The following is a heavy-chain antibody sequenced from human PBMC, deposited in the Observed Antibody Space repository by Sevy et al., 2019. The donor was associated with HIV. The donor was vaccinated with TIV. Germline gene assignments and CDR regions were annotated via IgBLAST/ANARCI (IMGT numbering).Heavy chain of an antibody. J-gene: IGHJ4*02. D-gene: IGHD5-12*01. CDR1: GDSISNYY. CDR3: ARGIVAYYFDY. Sequence: SETLSLTCTVSGDSISNYYWSWIRQSPGKGLEWIGYIYYSGFTNYNPSLKSRVTISVDTSKNQFSLKLSSVTAADTAVYYCARGIVAYYFDYWGQGTLVTVSS. V-gene: IGHV4-59*01. CDR2: IYYSGFT.